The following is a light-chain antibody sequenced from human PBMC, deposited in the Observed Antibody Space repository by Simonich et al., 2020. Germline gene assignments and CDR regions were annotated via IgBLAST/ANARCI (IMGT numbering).Light chain of an antibody. Sequence: QSALTQPASVSGSPGQSITISCTGTSSDVGGYNYVSWYQQHPGKAPKLMIYDVSYRPSGVSNRFSGSKSCNTASLTISGLQAEDEADYYCSSYTSSSTLVFGGGTKLTVL. J-gene: IGLJ2*01. CDR1: SSDVGGYNY. CDR2: DVS. V-gene: IGLV2-14*03. CDR3: SSYTSSSTLV.